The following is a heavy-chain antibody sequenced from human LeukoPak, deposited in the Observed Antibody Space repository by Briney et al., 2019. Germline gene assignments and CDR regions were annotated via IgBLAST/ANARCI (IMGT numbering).Heavy chain of an antibody. V-gene: IGHV4-34*01. CDR2: INHNGRT. J-gene: IGHJ5*01. CDR3: ARGRPRVTVFGVALNWFDS. D-gene: IGHD3-3*01. CDR1: GGSFSNYD. Sequence: SETLSLTCAVYGGSFSNYDWTWIRQPPGKGLEWIGEINHNGRTNYNPSLKSRLTISADTSKNQFSLKLRSVTAADTAVYYCARGRPRVTVFGVALNWFDSWGQGNLVSVSS.